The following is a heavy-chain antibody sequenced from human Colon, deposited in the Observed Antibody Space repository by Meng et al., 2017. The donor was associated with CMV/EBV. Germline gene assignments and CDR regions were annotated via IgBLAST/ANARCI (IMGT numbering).Heavy chain of an antibody. CDR1: GFTFSDYY. CDR3: AKDIGWSSSSMVD. Sequence: GESLKISCAASGFTFSDYYMSWIRQAPGKGLEWVSYISSSGSTIYYADSVKGRFTISRDNAKNSLYLQMNDVRGEDTALYYCAKDIGWSSSSMVDWGQGTLVTVSS. J-gene: IGHJ4*02. CDR2: ISSSGSTI. D-gene: IGHD6-6*01. V-gene: IGHV3-11*01.